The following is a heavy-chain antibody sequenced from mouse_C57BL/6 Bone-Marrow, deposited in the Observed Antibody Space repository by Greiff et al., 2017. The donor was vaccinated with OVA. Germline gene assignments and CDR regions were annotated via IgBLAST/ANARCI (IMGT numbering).Heavy chain of an antibody. V-gene: IGHV10-1*01. CDR1: GFSFNTYA. D-gene: IGHD2-1*01. Sequence: EVKLVESGGGLVQPKGSLKLSCAASGFSFNTYAMNWVRQAPGKGLEWVARIRSKSNNYATYYADSVKDRFTISRDDSESMLYLHMNNLKTEDTAMYYGVRSGNYLYFDYWGQGTTLTVSS. CDR3: VRSGNYLYFDY. J-gene: IGHJ2*01. CDR2: IRSKSNNYAT.